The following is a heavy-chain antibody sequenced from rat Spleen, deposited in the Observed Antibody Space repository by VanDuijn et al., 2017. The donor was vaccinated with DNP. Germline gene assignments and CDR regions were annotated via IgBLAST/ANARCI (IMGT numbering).Heavy chain of an antibody. Sequence: EVQLVESGGDLVQPGRSLKLSCVASGFTFSYYWMAWIRQVPGKGLEWIASITSGSGSTSYLDSVRGRFTISRDDAKDTLSLQMNSLRSEDTATYYCAKDYHFYAMDAWGQGTSVTVSS. J-gene: IGHJ4*01. CDR3: AKDYHFYAMDA. CDR2: ITSGSGST. CDR1: GFTFSYYW. V-gene: IGHV5-31*01.